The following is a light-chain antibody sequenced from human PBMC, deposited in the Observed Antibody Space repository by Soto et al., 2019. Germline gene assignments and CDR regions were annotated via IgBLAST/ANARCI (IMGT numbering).Light chain of an antibody. V-gene: IGKV3-11*01. CDR3: QQYGSSWT. CDR2: DAS. CDR1: QSVSSY. J-gene: IGKJ1*01. Sequence: EIVLPQSPATLSLSPGERSTLSCRASQSVSSYLAWYQQKPGQAPRLLIYDASNRATGIPARFSGSGSGTDFTLTISSLEPEDFAVYYCQQYGSSWTFGQGTKVDIK.